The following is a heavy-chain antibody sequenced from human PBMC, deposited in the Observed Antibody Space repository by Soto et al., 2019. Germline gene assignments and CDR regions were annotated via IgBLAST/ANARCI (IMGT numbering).Heavy chain of an antibody. D-gene: IGHD3-3*01. CDR3: ARGVAYDFWSGPHMEYYFDY. J-gene: IGHJ4*02. Sequence: SETLSLTCTVSGGSISSYYWSWIRQPPGKGLEWIGYIYYSGSTNYNPSLKSRVTISVDTSKNQFSLKLSSVTAADTAVYYCARGVAYDFWSGPHMEYYFDYWGQGTLVTVSS. CDR1: GGSISSYY. V-gene: IGHV4-59*01. CDR2: IYYSGST.